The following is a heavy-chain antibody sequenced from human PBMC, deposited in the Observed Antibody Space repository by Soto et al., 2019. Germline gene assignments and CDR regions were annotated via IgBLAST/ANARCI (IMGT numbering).Heavy chain of an antibody. CDR1: GFSLSTSGMR. Sequence: SGPTLVNPTQTLTLTCTFSGFSLSTSGMRVSWIRQPPGKALEWLARIDWDDDKFYSASLKTRLTISKDTSKNQVVLTMTNMDPVDTATYYCARIAMYSSGWYALDYWGQGTLVTISS. CDR2: IDWDDDK. D-gene: IGHD6-19*01. V-gene: IGHV2-70*04. J-gene: IGHJ4*02. CDR3: ARIAMYSSGWYALDY.